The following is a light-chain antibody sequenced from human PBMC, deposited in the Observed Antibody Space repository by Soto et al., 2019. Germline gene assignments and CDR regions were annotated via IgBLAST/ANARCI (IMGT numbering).Light chain of an antibody. CDR1: NIGSKS. J-gene: IGLJ2*01. V-gene: IGLV3-21*04. Sequence: SYELTQPPSVSVAPGKTARITCGGNNIGSKSVHLYQQKPGQAPVLVIYDDSDRPSGIPERFSGSNSGNTATLTISRVEAGDEADYYCQVWDSSSDHVVFGGGTQLTVL. CDR3: QVWDSSSDHVV. CDR2: DDS.